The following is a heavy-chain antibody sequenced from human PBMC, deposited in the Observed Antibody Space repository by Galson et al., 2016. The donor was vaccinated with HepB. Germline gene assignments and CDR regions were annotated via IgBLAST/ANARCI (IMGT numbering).Heavy chain of an antibody. CDR3: ARYRDHSSGYYPLDY. J-gene: IGHJ4*02. Sequence: SLRLSCAASGFTFTSYAMSWVRQAPGKGLEWVSAINGGGGFTYYADSVKGRFTISRDNSKNTVYLQMNSLRAEDTAVYYGARYRDHSSGYYPLDYWGQGTLVTVSS. V-gene: IGHV3-23*01. CDR1: GFTFTSYA. CDR2: INGGGGFT. D-gene: IGHD3-22*01.